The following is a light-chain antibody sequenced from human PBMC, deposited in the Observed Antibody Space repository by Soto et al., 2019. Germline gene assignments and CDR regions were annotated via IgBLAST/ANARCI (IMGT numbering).Light chain of an antibody. CDR3: QQYTHWPPWT. CDR2: GAS. Sequence: EIVMTQSPATLSVSPGERATLSCSASQSVSSNLAWYQQKPGQAPRLLIYGASTRATGIPARFSGSGSGTEFTLTISSLQTEDFSVYYCQQYTHWPPWTFGQVTKVEIK. J-gene: IGKJ1*01. CDR1: QSVSSN. V-gene: IGKV3-15*01.